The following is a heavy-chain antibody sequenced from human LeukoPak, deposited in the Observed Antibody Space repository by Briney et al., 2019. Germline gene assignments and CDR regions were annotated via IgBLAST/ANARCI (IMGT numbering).Heavy chain of an antibody. CDR2: IKQDGSEK. J-gene: IGHJ4*02. Sequence: GGSLRLSCAASGFTFSNYWMSWVRQAPGKGLQWVANIKQDGSEKYYVDSVKGRFTISRDNAKKSLYLQMNSLRAEDTAVYYCARDDDWNYEDYWGQGTLVTVSS. V-gene: IGHV3-7*01. CDR1: GFTFSNYW. CDR3: ARDDDWNYEDY. D-gene: IGHD1-7*01.